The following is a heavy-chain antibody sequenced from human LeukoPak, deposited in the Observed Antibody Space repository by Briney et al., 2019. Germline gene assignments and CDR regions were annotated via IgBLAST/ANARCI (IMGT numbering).Heavy chain of an antibody. V-gene: IGHV1-18*01. J-gene: IGHJ4*02. CDR3: AILGYYDSSGYYSRRFDY. CDR2: ISAYNGNT. Sequence: ASVKVSCKASGYTFTSYGISWVRQAPGQGLEWMGWISAYNGNTNYAQKLQGRVTMTTDTSTSTAYMELRSLRSDDTAVYYCAILGYYDSSGYYSRRFDYWGQGTLVTVSS. CDR1: GYTFTSYG. D-gene: IGHD3-22*01.